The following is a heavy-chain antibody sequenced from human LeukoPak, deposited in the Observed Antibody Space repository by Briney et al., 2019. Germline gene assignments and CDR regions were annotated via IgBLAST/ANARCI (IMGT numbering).Heavy chain of an antibody. CDR1: GFNLSNNY. Sequence: GESLKISCAASGFNLSNNYMSWVRQAPGKGLEWVSVIYSGGKTYYADSVKGRFIISRDNSKNTLYLQMDSLRVEDTAVYYCARARDYGDYEYWGQGTLVTVSS. V-gene: IGHV3-53*01. J-gene: IGHJ4*02. CDR2: IYSGGKT. CDR3: ARARDYGDYEY. D-gene: IGHD4-17*01.